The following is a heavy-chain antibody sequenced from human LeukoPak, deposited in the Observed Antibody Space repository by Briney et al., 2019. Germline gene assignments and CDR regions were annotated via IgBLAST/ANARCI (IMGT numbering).Heavy chain of an antibody. CDR2: ISGSGGST. Sequence: PGGSLRLSCAASGFTFSSYAMSWVRQAPGKGLEWVSAISGSGGSTYYADSVKGRFTISRDNSKNTLYLQMNSLRAEDTAVYYCAKLGVLEYSSSWGEDWFDPWGQGTLVTVSS. CDR1: GFTFSSYA. D-gene: IGHD6-6*01. V-gene: IGHV3-23*01. J-gene: IGHJ5*02. CDR3: AKLGVLEYSSSWGEDWFDP.